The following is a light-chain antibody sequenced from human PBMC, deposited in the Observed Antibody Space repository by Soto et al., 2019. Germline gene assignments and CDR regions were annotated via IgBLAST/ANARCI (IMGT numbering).Light chain of an antibody. Sequence: QSALTQPPSASGSPGQSVPISCTGTSSDIGGYNYVSWYQQHPGKAPKLVIYEVDTRPSGVPDRFSGSKSGNTASLTVSGLQAEDEADYYCSSYSGNNNVLFGGGTKLTVL. CDR2: EVD. V-gene: IGLV2-8*01. CDR3: SSYSGNNNVL. J-gene: IGLJ2*01. CDR1: SSDIGGYNY.